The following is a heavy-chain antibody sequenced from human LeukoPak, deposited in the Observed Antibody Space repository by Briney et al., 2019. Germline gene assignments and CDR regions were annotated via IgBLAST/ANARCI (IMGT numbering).Heavy chain of an antibody. Sequence: GGSLRLSYAATRFLFRIHCMQWARQAPGKGLVWVSRIKADGSSTSYADCVKGRFTISRDNAKNTLYMQMTSLRADDKDVYYGARGGPAGGTGEFGYWGQGTLVTVSS. J-gene: IGHJ4*02. CDR3: ARGGPAGGTGEFGY. D-gene: IGHD6-13*01. V-gene: IGHV3-74*01. CDR2: IKADGSST. CDR1: RFLFRIHC.